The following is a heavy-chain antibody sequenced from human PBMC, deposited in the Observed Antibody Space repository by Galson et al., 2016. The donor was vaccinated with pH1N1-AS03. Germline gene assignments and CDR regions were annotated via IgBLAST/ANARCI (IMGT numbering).Heavy chain of an antibody. V-gene: IGHV4-4*02. CDR2: IYHSGST. Sequence: LSLTCGVSGDSISSGHWWSWVRQSPEKGLEWIGEIYHSGSTNINPSLRSRVSMSVDKSNNHFSLTLTSVTAADTAVYYCAKYTPRYLSGSANYYRGPFDIRGQGTMVIVSA. CDR3: AKYTPRYLSGSANYYRGPFDI. J-gene: IGHJ3*02. CDR1: GDSISSGHW. D-gene: IGHD3-10*01.